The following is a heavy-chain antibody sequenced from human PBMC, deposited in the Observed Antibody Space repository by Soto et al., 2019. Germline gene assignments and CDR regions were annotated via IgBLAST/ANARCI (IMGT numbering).Heavy chain of an antibody. D-gene: IGHD6-19*01. CDR2: ISGSGGST. CDR3: AKDPYSSGWYNWFNP. J-gene: IGHJ5*02. CDR1: GFTVSSNY. V-gene: IGHV3-23*01. Sequence: GGSLRLSCAASGFTVSSNYMSWVRQAPGKGLEWVSVISGSGGSTYYADSVKGRFTISRDNSKNTLYLQMNSLRAEDTAVYYCAKDPYSSGWYNWFNPWGQGTLVTVSS.